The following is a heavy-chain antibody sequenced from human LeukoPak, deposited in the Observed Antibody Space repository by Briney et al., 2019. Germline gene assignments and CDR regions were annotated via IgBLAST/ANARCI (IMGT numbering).Heavy chain of an antibody. Sequence: SETLSLTCAVYGGSFSGYYWSWIRQPPGKGLEWIEVINHSGSTNYNPSLKSRVTISVDTSKNQFSLKLSSVTAADTAVYYCARARSSGWSRYYYYGMDVWGQGTTVTVSS. V-gene: IGHV4-34*01. CDR2: INHSGST. CDR3: ARARSSGWSRYYYYGMDV. J-gene: IGHJ6*02. CDR1: GGSFSGYY. D-gene: IGHD6-19*01.